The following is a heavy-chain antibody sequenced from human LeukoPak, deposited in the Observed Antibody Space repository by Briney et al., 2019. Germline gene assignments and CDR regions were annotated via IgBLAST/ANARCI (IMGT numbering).Heavy chain of an antibody. CDR1: GFTFSSYA. V-gene: IGHV3-11*01. CDR2: ISSRENTI. J-gene: IGHJ4*02. CDR3: ARVPRYGSGSYYSLDH. Sequence: GGSLRLSCAASGFTFSSYAMSWIRQAPGKGLEWVSYISSRENTIYYADPVKGRFTISRDSAKNSLYLQMSSLRADDTAAYYCARVPRYGSGSYYSLDHWGQGTLVTVSS. D-gene: IGHD3-10*01.